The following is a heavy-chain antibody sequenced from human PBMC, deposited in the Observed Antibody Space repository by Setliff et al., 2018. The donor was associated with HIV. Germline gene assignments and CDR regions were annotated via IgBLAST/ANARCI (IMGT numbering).Heavy chain of an antibody. D-gene: IGHD2-8*01. V-gene: IGHV4-4*09. J-gene: IGHJ4*02. CDR1: GGSIRSYY. CDR3: ARLRSSNGLFCLLDS. Sequence: ASETLSLTCTVSGGSIRSYYWNWLRQPPGKGLELIGYIYPGGGSINYNPSLKSRLTISVDTSKNQLSLKLRSVTAADTAVYYCARLRSSNGLFCLLDSWGQGTRVTVSS. CDR2: IYPGGGSI.